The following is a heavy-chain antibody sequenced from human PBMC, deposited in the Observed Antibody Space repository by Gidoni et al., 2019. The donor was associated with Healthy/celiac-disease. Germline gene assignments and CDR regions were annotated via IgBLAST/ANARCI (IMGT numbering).Heavy chain of an antibody. CDR1: GGSFSGYY. D-gene: IGHD6-19*01. CDR3: ARGGPIAVAGLASIDY. Sequence: QVQLQQWGAGLLKPSATLSLTCAVYGGSFSGYYWSWIRQPPGKGLEWIGEINHSGSTNYNPSLKSRVTISVDTSKNQFSLKLSSVTAADTAVYYCARGGPIAVAGLASIDYWGQGTLVTVSS. CDR2: INHSGST. V-gene: IGHV4-34*01. J-gene: IGHJ4*02.